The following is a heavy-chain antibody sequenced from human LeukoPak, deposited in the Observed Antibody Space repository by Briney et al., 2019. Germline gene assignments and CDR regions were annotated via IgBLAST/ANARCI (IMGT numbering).Heavy chain of an antibody. CDR3: AKDAGTGWYSDLDY. J-gene: IGHJ4*02. CDR1: GFTFSNYA. V-gene: IGHV3-23*01. D-gene: IGHD6-19*01. CDR2: PSGSSRGT. Sequence: GGSLRLSCAASGFTFSNYAMTWVRQAPGKGLEWVSSPSGSSRGTYYADSVKGRFTVSRDNSKNTLYLQMNSLTAEDTALYYCAKDAGTGWYSDLDYWGQGTLVTVSS.